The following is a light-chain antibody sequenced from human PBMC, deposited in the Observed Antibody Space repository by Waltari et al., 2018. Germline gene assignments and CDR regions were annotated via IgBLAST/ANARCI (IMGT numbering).Light chain of an antibody. CDR1: QSVGSNS. Sequence: EVVLTQSPGTASLSPGERVTLSCRASQSVGSNSIVWYQQKPGQAPRLVIYPASRRATGIPDRFSGSGSGTDFSLTISRLEPEDFAVYYCQQHGSLPATFGQGTKVEIK. CDR3: QQHGSLPAT. J-gene: IGKJ1*01. CDR2: PAS. V-gene: IGKV3-20*01.